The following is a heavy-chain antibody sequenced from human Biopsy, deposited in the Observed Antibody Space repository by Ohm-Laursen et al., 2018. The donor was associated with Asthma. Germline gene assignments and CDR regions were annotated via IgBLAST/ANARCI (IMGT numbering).Heavy chain of an antibody. J-gene: IGHJ3*02. CDR1: GFSFSNFA. CDR3: VRGGTDDAFEI. CDR2: ISKDASTQ. Sequence: SLRLSCAASGFSFSNFAIHWVRQAPGKGIEWVGVISKDASTQDYADSVKGRFTMARDNSKNTLDLQMNSLREEDTAVYYCVRGGTDDAFEIWGQGTVVSVSS. D-gene: IGHD1-1*01. V-gene: IGHV3-30*06.